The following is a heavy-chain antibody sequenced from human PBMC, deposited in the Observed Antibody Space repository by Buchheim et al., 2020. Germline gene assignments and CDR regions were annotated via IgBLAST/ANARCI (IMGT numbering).Heavy chain of an antibody. Sequence: QVQLQQWGAGLLKPSETLSLTCVVYGGSFSGYYWSWIRQSPGKGLEWIGEIDHTGSTNYNPSLKSRVTISGDTSKNQFSLKLSSVTAADTAVYYCARGSPSTHVDTAMASLDYWGQGTL. D-gene: IGHD5-18*01. CDR2: IDHTGST. CDR3: ARGSPSTHVDTAMASLDY. V-gene: IGHV4-34*01. J-gene: IGHJ4*02. CDR1: GGSFSGYY.